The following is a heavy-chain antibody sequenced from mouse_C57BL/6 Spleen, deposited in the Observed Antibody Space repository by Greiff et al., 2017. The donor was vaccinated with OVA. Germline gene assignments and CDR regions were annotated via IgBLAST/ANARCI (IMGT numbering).Heavy chain of an antibody. D-gene: IGHD1-1*01. CDR3: ASYYD. Sequence: VQLQQSVAELVRPGASVKLSCTASGFNIKNNYMHWVKQRPEQGLEWIGRIDPANGNTKYAPKFQGKATITADTSSNTAYLQLSSLTSEDTAIYYCASYYDWGQGTLVTVSA. CDR1: GFNIKNNY. J-gene: IGHJ3*01. CDR2: IDPANGNT. V-gene: IGHV14-3*01.